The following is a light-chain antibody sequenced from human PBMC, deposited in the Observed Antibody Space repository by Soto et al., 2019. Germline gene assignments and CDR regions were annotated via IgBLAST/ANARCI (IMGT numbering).Light chain of an antibody. CDR1: QGFSTW. V-gene: IGKV1-12*01. J-gene: IGKJ4*01. CDR3: QQANSFPRN. Sequence: DIQMTQSPSSVSASVGDRVTITCRAIQGFSTWLAWYRRKPGRAPELLIYSASSLHSGVQSRFSGSGSRTDFTLNISRLQPEDFATCYCQQANSFPRNFGGGTEVEIK. CDR2: SAS.